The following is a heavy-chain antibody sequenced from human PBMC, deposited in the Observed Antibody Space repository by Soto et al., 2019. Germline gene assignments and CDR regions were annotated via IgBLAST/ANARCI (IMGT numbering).Heavy chain of an antibody. CDR3: AKDQNYPYNPPFDY. V-gene: IGHV3-23*01. Sequence: GGSLRLSCAASGFAFSGYPMSWVRQAPGKGLEWVSAISGSGGSTYYADSVKGRFTISRDNSKNTLYLQMNSLRAEDTAVYYCAKDQNYPYNPPFDYWGQGTLVTVSS. D-gene: IGHD1-20*01. CDR1: GFAFSGYP. CDR2: ISGSGGST. J-gene: IGHJ4*02.